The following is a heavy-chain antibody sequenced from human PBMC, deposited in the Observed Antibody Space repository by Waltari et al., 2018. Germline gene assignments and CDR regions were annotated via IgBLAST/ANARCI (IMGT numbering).Heavy chain of an antibody. CDR2: ISGSGGST. Sequence: EVQLLESGGGLVQPGGSLRLSCAASGFTFSSYAMSWVGQAPGKGLCSVSAISGSGGSTYYADSVKCRFTISRDNSKNTLYLQMNSLRAEDTAVYYCTREDQGQPGGYWGQGTLVTVSS. CDR3: TREDQGQPGGY. CDR1: GFTFSSYA. V-gene: IGHV3-23*01. D-gene: IGHD2-2*01. J-gene: IGHJ4*02.